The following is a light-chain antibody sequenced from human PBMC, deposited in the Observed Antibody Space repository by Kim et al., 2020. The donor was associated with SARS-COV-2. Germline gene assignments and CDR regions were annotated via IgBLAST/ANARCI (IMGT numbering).Light chain of an antibody. CDR1: QSVSSSY. CDR3: QQYGSSQQG. CDR2: GAS. J-gene: IGKJ1*01. V-gene: IGKV3-20*01. Sequence: EIVLTQSPGTLSLSPGERATLSCRASQSVSSSYLAWYQQEPGQAPRLLIYGASSRATGIPDRFSGSGSGTDFTLTISRLEPEDVAVYYCQQYGSSQQGFGQGTKVDIK.